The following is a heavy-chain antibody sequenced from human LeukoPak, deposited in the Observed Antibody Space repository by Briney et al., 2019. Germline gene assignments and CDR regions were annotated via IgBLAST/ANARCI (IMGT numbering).Heavy chain of an antibody. Sequence: GGSLRLSCAASGFTFSSYSMNWVRQAPGKGLEWVSSISSSSSYIYYADSVKGRFTISRDNSKETLYLQMNSLRAEDTAVYYCAKGQITRSDRFDYWGQGTLVTVSS. J-gene: IGHJ4*02. CDR1: GFTFSSYS. D-gene: IGHD3-16*01. V-gene: IGHV3-21*04. CDR2: ISSSSSYI. CDR3: AKGQITRSDRFDY.